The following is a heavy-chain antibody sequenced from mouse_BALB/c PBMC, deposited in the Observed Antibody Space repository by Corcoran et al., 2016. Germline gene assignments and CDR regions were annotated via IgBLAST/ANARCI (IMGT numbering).Heavy chain of an antibody. CDR1: GYSFTGYY. D-gene: IGHD1-1*02. J-gene: IGHJ3*01. CDR2: IYPFNGAT. CDR3: AIWSSWFAY. V-gene: IGHV1-34*02. Sequence: EVQLQQSGPELVKPGASVKISCKASGYSFTGYYMHWVKQSHVKSLGWIGRIYPFNGATNYNQNFKDKASLTVDKSSSTAYMELHSLTSEDSAVYYCAIWSSWFAYWGQGTLVTVSA.